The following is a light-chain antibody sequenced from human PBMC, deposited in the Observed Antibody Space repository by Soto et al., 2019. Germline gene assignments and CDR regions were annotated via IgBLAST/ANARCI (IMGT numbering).Light chain of an antibody. Sequence: ENVFTQSPCTLGLSPGERATRSCRGSQSISRSNLAWHQQKPGQAPRLIIYDASGRATGTPDRFSGSGSGTDFTLTISRLEPEDFAVYYCQQYSSSPCTFGQGT. CDR2: DAS. J-gene: IGKJ2*02. CDR1: QSISRSN. V-gene: IGKV3-20*01. CDR3: QQYSSSPCT.